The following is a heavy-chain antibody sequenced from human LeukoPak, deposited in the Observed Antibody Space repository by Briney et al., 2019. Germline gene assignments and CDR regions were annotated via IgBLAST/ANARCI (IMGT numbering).Heavy chain of an antibody. CDR3: ARHLSVLWFGELFPPP. J-gene: IGHJ5*02. CDR2: INHSGST. CDR1: GGSFSGYY. D-gene: IGHD3-10*01. Sequence: SETLSLTCAVYGGSFSGYYWSWIRQPPGKGLEWIGEINHSGSTNYNPSLKSRVTISVDTSKNQFSLKLSSVTAADTAVYYCARHLSVLWFGELFPPPWGQGTLVTVSS. V-gene: IGHV4-34*01.